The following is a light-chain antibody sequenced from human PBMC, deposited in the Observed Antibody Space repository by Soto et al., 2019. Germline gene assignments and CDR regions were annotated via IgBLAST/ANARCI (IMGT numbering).Light chain of an antibody. V-gene: IGKV3-15*01. J-gene: IGKJ5*01. Sequence: DIVLTQSPGTLSLSPGERVTLSCRASQSLNTDLAWYQQKPGQAPRLLLYGASTRATGISTRFSGGGSGTEFTLTISGLQSEDSAVYYCQQYKSWPPITFGQGTRLEIK. CDR1: QSLNTD. CDR3: QQYKSWPPIT. CDR2: GAS.